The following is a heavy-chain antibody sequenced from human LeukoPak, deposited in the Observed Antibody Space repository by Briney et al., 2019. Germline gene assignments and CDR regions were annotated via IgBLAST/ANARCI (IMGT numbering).Heavy chain of an antibody. J-gene: IGHJ4*02. CDR1: GFTFSSYW. D-gene: IGHD6-19*01. CDR2: INNDGSST. V-gene: IGHV3-74*01. CDR3: AREPLEALAGTSDY. Sequence: GGSLRLSCGASGFTFSSYWMHWVRQAPGKGLVWVSRINNDGSSTSYADSVQGRFTISRDNAKNTLYLQMNSLRAEDTAVYYCAREPLEALAGTSDYWGQGTLVTVSS.